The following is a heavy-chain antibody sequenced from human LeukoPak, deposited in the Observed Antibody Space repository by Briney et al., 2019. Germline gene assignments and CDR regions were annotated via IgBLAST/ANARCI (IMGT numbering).Heavy chain of an antibody. Sequence: SETLSLTCTVSGGSISSGGYYWSWIRQHPGKGLEWIGYIYYSGSTYYSPSLKSRVTISVDTSKNQFSLKLSSVTAADTAVYYCARALTVLRYFDWTYAFDIWGQGTMVTVSS. D-gene: IGHD3-9*01. V-gene: IGHV4-31*03. CDR1: GGSISSGGYY. CDR3: ARALTVLRYFDWTYAFDI. J-gene: IGHJ3*02. CDR2: IYYSGST.